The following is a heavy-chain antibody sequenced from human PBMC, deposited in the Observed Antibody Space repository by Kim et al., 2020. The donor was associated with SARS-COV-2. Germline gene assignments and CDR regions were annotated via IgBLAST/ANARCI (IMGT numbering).Heavy chain of an antibody. J-gene: IGHJ6*02. CDR1: GGSFSGYY. CDR2: INHGGST. CDR3: ANRFLGYCRSTTCYGPDQSYDMDV. Sequence: SETLSLTCVVYGGSFSGYYWSWIRQPPGKGLEWIGEINHGGSTNYNPSLKSRVTISLDTPENQFSLKLSSVTAADTAVYYCANRFLGYCRSTTCYGPDQSYDMDVWGQGTTVTVSS. V-gene: IGHV4-34*01. D-gene: IGHD2-2*01.